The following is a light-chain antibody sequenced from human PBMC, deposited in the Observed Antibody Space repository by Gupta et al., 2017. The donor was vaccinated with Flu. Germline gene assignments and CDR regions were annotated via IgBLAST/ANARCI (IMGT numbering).Light chain of an antibody. CDR1: SNNIGGYNL. J-gene: IGLJ3*02. CDR2: EVS. Sequence: QSALTQPASVSGSPGHSITISCTGTSNNIGGYNLVSWYQKHPGKAPKLMIYEVSNRPSGISNLFSGAKSGNTASLTISGLQADDEADYYCSSHTAGNTVLFGGGTKLTVL. V-gene: IGLV2-14*01. CDR3: SSHTAGNTVL.